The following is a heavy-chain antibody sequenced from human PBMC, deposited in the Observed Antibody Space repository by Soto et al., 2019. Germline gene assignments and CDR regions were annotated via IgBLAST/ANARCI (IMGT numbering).Heavy chain of an antibody. CDR3: ARVSGDYAIYSWFDP. D-gene: IGHD4-17*01. V-gene: IGHV4-31*03. CDR2: IYYSGST. CDR1: GGSISSGGYY. Sequence: SETLSLTCTVSGGSISSGGYYWSWIRQHPGKGLEWIGYIYYSGSTYYNPSLKSRVTISVDTSKNQFSLKLSSVTAADTAVYYCARVSGDYAIYSWFDPWGQGTLVTSPQ. J-gene: IGHJ5*02.